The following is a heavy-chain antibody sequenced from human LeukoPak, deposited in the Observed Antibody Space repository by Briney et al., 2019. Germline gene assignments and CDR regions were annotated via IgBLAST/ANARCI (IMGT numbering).Heavy chain of an antibody. V-gene: IGHV4-34*01. CDR1: GGSFTGYY. D-gene: IGHD3-10*01. CDR3: ARKAYYGSGKFNSHYGMDV. CDR2: IKHSGST. J-gene: IGHJ6*04. Sequence: SETLSLNCAVYGGSFTGYYWSWIRQPPGKGLEWIGEIKHSGSTNFNPSLESRVTLSVDTSKNQFSLKVSSVTAADTAVYYCARKAYYGSGKFNSHYGMDVWANGTTVTVSS.